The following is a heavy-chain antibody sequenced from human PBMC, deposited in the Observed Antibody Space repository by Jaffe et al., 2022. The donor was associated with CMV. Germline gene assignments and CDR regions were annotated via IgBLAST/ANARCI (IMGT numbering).Heavy chain of an antibody. V-gene: IGHV3-15*01. CDR3: TTAEEWELPYYFDY. D-gene: IGHD1-26*01. CDR2: IKSKTDGGTT. CDR1: GFTFSNAW. J-gene: IGHJ4*02. Sequence: EVQLVESGGGLVKPGGSLRLSCAASGFTFSNAWMSWVRQAPGKGLEWVGRIKSKTDGGTTDYAAPVKGRFTISRDDSKNTLYLQMNSLKTEDTAVYYCTTAEEWELPYYFDYWGQGTLVTVSS.